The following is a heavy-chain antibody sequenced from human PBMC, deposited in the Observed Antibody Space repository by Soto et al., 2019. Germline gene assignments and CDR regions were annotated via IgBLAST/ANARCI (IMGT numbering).Heavy chain of an antibody. CDR3: AKEGRYCSGGSCNYHYYYGMDV. CDR2: ISYDGSNK. V-gene: IGHV3-30*18. J-gene: IGHJ6*02. Sequence: QVQLVESGGGVVQPGRSLRLSCAASGFTFSSYGMHWVRQAPGKGLEWVAVISYDGSNKYYADSVKGRFTISRDNSKXPXXXQMXSLRAEDTAVYYCAKEGRYCSGGSCNYHYYYGMDVWGQGTTVTVSS. CDR1: GFTFSSYG. D-gene: IGHD2-15*01.